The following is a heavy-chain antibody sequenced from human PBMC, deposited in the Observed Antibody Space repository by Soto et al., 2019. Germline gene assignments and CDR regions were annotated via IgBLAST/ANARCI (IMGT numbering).Heavy chain of an antibody. J-gene: IGHJ3*01. CDR2: ISHSGATI. D-gene: IGHD2-21*01. Sequence: EVQLAESGGGLVQPGGSLRLSCAASGFQFGSYEMNWVRQAPGKGLEWVAHISHSGATIFYADSVKGRFNISRDNTNNSLSLLMNSLRAEDTAIYYCARGAFWYSTSTTDDAFDVWGQGSVVTVSS. CDR1: GFQFGSYE. V-gene: IGHV3-48*03. CDR3: ARGAFWYSTSTTDDAFDV.